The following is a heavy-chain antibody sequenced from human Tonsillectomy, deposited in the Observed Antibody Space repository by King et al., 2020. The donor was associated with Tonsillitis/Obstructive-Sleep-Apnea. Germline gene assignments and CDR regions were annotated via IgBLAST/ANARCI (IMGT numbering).Heavy chain of an antibody. D-gene: IGHD3-3*01. J-gene: IGHJ4*02. CDR2: ISSSGSTI. CDR3: ARAENFWSAPFDY. Sequence: VQLVESGGGLVQPGGSLRLSCAASKSTFSSYEMNWVRQAPGKGLEWVSYISSSGSTIYYADSVKGRFTVSRDNAKNSLYLQMNSLRAEDTALYYCARAENFWSAPFDYWGQGTLVTVSS. V-gene: IGHV3-48*03. CDR1: KSTFSSYE.